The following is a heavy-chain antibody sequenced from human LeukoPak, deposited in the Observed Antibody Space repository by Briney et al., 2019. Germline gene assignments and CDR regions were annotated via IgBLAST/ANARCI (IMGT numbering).Heavy chain of an antibody. D-gene: IGHD3-10*01. V-gene: IGHV3-48*03. CDR1: GFTFSSYE. CDR2: ISSSGSIV. J-gene: IGHJ4*02. Sequence: SLRLSCAASGFTFSSYEMNWVRQAPGKGLEWLSYISSSGSIVYYADSVKGRFTISRDNAKNSLYLQMNSLRAEDTAIYYCARRNFVSGSPSGDYWGQGTLVTVSS. CDR3: ARRNFVSGSPSGDY.